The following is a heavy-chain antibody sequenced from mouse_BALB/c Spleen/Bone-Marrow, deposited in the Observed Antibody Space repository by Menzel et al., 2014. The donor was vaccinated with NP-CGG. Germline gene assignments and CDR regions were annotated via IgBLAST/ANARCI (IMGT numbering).Heavy chain of an antibody. V-gene: IGHV14-3*02. CDR3: ALYYYGSSGFAY. CDR2: IDPANGNT. Sequence: EVKLMESGAELVKPGASVKLSCTASGFNIKDTYMHWVKQRPEQGLEWIGRIDPANGNTKYDPKFQGKATITADTSSNTACLQLSSLTSEDTAVYYCALYYYGSSGFAYWGQGTLVTASA. D-gene: IGHD1-1*01. J-gene: IGHJ3*01. CDR1: GFNIKDTY.